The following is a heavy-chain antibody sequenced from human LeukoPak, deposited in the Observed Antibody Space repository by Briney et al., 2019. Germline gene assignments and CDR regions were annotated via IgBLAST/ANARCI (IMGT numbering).Heavy chain of an antibody. D-gene: IGHD6-13*01. V-gene: IGHV4-4*07. CDR1: GGSVSSYY. CDR3: ARVYSSSWYPPHWFDP. CDR2: IYTSGST. J-gene: IGHJ5*02. Sequence: SETLSLTCTASGGSVSSYYWSWIRQPAGKGLEWIGRIYTSGSTSYNPSLKSRVTMSVDTSKNQFSLNLSSVTAADTAVYYCARVYSSSWYPPHWFDPWGQGTLVTVSS.